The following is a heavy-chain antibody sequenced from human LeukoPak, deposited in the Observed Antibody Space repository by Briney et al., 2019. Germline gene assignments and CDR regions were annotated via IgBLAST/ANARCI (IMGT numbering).Heavy chain of an antibody. CDR3: ARGRDSSSGLPLDY. CDR1: GFTFSDYY. J-gene: IGHJ4*02. D-gene: IGHD6-13*01. Sequence: GGSLRLSCAASGFTFSDYYMSWIRQAPGKGLEWVSYIGSIVGTIFYAHSLKGRFTIPTDNAKNSPYLQLNSLISDDTAVYYCARGRDSSSGLPLDYWGQGTLVTVSS. CDR2: IGSIVGTI. V-gene: IGHV3-11*01.